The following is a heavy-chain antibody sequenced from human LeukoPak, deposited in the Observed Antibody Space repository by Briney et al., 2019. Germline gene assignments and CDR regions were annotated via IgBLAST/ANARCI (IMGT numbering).Heavy chain of an antibody. D-gene: IGHD3-22*01. J-gene: IGHJ4*02. CDR3: TRPGGTYYYDSSAPGGDY. CDR1: GLTFGDYA. Sequence: GGSLRLSCTASGLTFGDYAMSWVRQAPGKGLEWVGFIRSKAYGGTTEYAASVKGRFTISRDDSKSIAYLQMNSLKTEDTAVYYCTRPGGTYYYDSSAPGGDYWGQGTLVTVSS. V-gene: IGHV3-49*04. CDR2: IRSKAYGGTT.